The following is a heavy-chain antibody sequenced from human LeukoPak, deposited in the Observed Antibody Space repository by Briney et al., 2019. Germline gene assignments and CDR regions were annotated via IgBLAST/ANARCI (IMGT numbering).Heavy chain of an antibody. J-gene: IGHJ4*02. D-gene: IGHD3-22*01. CDR1: GGTFSSYA. CDR2: IIPIFGTA. V-gene: IGHV1-69*05. Sequence: ASVKVSCKASGGTFSSYAISWVRQAPGQGREWMGGIIPIFGTANYAQKFQGRVTITTDESKSTAYIELSSLRSEDTAVYYCASPAHYYDSSGYFSYWGQGTLVTVSS. CDR3: ASPAHYYDSSGYFSY.